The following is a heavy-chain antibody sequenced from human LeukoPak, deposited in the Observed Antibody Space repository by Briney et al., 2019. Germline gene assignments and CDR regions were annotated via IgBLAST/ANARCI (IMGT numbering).Heavy chain of an antibody. CDR1: GGSISSGSYY. V-gene: IGHV4-61*02. Sequence: SETLSLTCTVSGGSISSGSYYWRWLRQPAGKGLEWIGRIYTSGSTNYNPSLKSRVTISVDTSKNQSSLKLSSVTAADTAVYYCARERGISCSSTSCYTYYFDYWGQGTLVTVSS. D-gene: IGHD2-2*02. CDR2: IYTSGST. J-gene: IGHJ4*02. CDR3: ARERGISCSSTSCYTYYFDY.